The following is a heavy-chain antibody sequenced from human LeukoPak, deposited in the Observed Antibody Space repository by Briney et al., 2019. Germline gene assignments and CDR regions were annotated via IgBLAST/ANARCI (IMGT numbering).Heavy chain of an antibody. CDR1: GFTFDDYA. V-gene: IGHV3-9*01. Sequence: GRSLRLSCAASGFTFDDYAMHWVRQAPGKGLEWVSGISWNSGSIGYADSVKGRFTISRDNAKNSLYLQMNSLRAEDTALYYCANGPAVSSGYYWSWGQGTLVTVSS. J-gene: IGHJ4*02. CDR2: ISWNSGSI. D-gene: IGHD3-22*01. CDR3: ANGPAVSSGYYWS.